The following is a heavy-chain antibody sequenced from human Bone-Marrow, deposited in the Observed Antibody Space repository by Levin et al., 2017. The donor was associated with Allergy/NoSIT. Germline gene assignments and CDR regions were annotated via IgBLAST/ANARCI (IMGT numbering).Heavy chain of an antibody. Sequence: GESLKISCAASGFTFKDAWMNWVRQAPGKGLEWVGRIKRRFEGAATDYIAPVKGRFTISRDDSENTLHLQMTSLKTEDTGVYYCAAGAGMTDTDYWGQGTTVIVSS. CDR1: GFTFKDAW. CDR2: IKRRFEGAAT. V-gene: IGHV3-15*01. J-gene: IGHJ4*02. D-gene: IGHD1-1*01. CDR3: AAGAGMTDTDY.